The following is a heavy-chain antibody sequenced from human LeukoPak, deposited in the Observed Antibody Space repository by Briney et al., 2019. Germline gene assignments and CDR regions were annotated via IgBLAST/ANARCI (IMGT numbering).Heavy chain of an antibody. V-gene: IGHV1-2*02. D-gene: IGHD2-21*01. J-gene: IGHJ5*02. CDR2: VHPTTGDP. CDR1: GYSFTGYY. Sequence: SLTVSFKCSGYSFTGYYIHWVRQAPGQGLEWVGFVHPTTGDPNYAQKFQGRVTMTRDTSISTAYMELTNLTSVDTAVYYCARVRGHRIRWFDPWGQGTLVTVSS. CDR3: ARVRGHRIRWFDP.